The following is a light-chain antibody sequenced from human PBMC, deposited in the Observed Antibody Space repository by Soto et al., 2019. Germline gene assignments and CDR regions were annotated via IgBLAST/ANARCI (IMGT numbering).Light chain of an antibody. CDR2: WAT. J-gene: IGKJ2*01. CDR1: RSVLDNSDNKNY. V-gene: IGKV4-1*01. Sequence: DIVMTQSPDSLTVSLGERATINCKSSRSVLDNSDNKNYLAWYQQKSGQPPKLLIYWATTREFGVPDRFSGSGSGTDFTLTISSLQAEDVAVYYCQQYYSYPYTFGQGTKLEIK. CDR3: QQYYSYPYT.